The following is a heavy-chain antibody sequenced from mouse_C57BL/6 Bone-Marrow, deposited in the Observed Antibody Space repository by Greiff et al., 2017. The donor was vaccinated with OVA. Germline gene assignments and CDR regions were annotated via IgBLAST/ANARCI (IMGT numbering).Heavy chain of an antibody. V-gene: IGHV5-16*01. D-gene: IGHD1-1*01. Sequence: EVHLVESEGGLVQPGSSMKLSCTASGFTFSDYYMAWVRQVPEKGLEWVANINYDGSSTYYLDSLKSRFIISRDNAKNILYLQMSSLKSEDTATYYCASNYYGSSGWYFDVWGTGTTVTVSS. J-gene: IGHJ1*03. CDR2: INYDGSST. CDR3: ASNYYGSSGWYFDV. CDR1: GFTFSDYY.